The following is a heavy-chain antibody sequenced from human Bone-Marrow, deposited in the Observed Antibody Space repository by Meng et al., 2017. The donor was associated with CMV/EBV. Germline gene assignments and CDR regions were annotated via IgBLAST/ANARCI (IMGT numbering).Heavy chain of an antibody. V-gene: IGHV3-48*04. CDR1: GFTFSSYS. CDR2: ISSSSSTK. Sequence: GGSLRLSCVASGFTFSSYSMNWVRQTPGKGLEWVSYISSSSSTKNYADSVKGRFTVSRDNAKNSLYLHMNSLTVEDTAMYYCVRSTIIGGVIWDYWGQGSPVTVSS. D-gene: IGHD3-3*01. J-gene: IGHJ4*02. CDR3: VRSTIIGGVIWDY.